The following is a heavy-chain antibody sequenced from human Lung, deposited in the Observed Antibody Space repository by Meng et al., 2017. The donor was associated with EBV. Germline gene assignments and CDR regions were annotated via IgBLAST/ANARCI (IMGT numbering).Heavy chain of an antibody. Sequence: QVQLVESGGGLVKPGGARSLSCAASGFIFSDYFMSWIRQAPGKGLEWVSYMNSDSRTIYYADSVKGRFTISRDNAKNSLYLQMNSLRAEDTAVYYCARDRGLPVPFDSWGQGTLVTVSA. CDR2: MNSDSRTI. D-gene: IGHD2-15*01. CDR1: GFIFSDYF. V-gene: IGHV3-11*01. J-gene: IGHJ4*02. CDR3: ARDRGLPVPFDS.